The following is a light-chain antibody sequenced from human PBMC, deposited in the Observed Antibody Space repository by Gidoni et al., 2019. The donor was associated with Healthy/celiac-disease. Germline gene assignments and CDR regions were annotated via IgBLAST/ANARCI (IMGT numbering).Light chain of an antibody. CDR1: QSVSSN. J-gene: IGKJ4*01. V-gene: IGKV3-15*01. Sequence: EIVMTQSPATLSVSPGERATLSCRASQSVSSNLDWYQQKPGQAHRLLIYGASTRATGIPARFSGSGSGTEFTLTISSLQSEDFAVYYCQQYNNWPLTFGGGTKVENK. CDR2: GAS. CDR3: QQYNNWPLT.